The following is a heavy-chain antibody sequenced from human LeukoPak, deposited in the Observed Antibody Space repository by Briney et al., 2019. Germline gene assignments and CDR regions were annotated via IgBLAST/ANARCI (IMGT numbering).Heavy chain of an antibody. CDR1: GFTFSDYY. CDR2: ISSSGSTI. V-gene: IGHV3-11*01. J-gene: IGHJ6*04. Sequence: GGSLSLSCAACGFTFSDYYMSWIRQAAGKGLAGVSYISSSGSTIYYADTVKGRFIIPRDNAKNSLYLQMNSLGAEDAAVYYCAAGEGMDVWGKGTTVTVSS. CDR3: AAGEGMDV. D-gene: IGHD1-14*01.